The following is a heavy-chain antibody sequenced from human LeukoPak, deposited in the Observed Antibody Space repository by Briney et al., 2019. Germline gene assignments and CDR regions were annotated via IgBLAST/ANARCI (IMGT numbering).Heavy chain of an antibody. D-gene: IGHD3-10*01. Sequence: GGSLRLSCAASGFTFSSYGMHWVRQAPGKGLEWVAVIWYDGSNKYYADSVKGGFTISRDNSKNTLYLQMNSLRAEDTAVYYCAKHGSGTDQDYFDYWGQGTLVTVSS. CDR3: AKHGSGTDQDYFDY. V-gene: IGHV3-33*06. CDR1: GFTFSSYG. CDR2: IWYDGSNK. J-gene: IGHJ4*02.